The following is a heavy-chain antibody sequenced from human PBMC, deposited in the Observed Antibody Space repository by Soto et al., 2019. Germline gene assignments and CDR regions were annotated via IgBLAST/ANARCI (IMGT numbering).Heavy chain of an antibody. V-gene: IGHV1-3*01. CDR3: ARVKNPIVVVKIDPRKDYGMDV. D-gene: IGHD2-2*01. J-gene: IGHJ6*02. CDR1: GYTFTSYA. Sequence: ASVKVSCKASGYTFTSYAMHWVRQAPGQRLEWMGWINAGNGNTKYSQKFQGRVTITRDTSASTAYMELSSLRSEDTAVYYCARVKNPIVVVKIDPRKDYGMDVWGQGTTVTVSS. CDR2: INAGNGNT.